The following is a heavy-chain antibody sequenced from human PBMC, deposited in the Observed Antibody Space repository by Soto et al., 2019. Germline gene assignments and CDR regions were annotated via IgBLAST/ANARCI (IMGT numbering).Heavy chain of an antibody. Sequence: PSETLSLTCTVSGGSISSYYWSWIRQPPGKGLEWIGYIYYSGSTNYNPSLKSRVTISVDTSKNQFSLKLSSVTAADTAVYYCARDSLAVAGHLDAFDIWGQGTMVTVSS. CDR2: IYYSGST. J-gene: IGHJ3*02. CDR1: GGSISSYY. D-gene: IGHD6-19*01. CDR3: ARDSLAVAGHLDAFDI. V-gene: IGHV4-59*01.